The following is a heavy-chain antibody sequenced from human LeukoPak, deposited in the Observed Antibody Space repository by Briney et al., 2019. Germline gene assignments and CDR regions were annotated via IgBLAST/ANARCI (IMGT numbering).Heavy chain of an antibody. CDR1: GGSISSSSSY. Sequence: KPSETLSLTCTVSGGSISSSSSYWGWLRQPPGKGLEWIGSIYYSGSTYYNPSLKSRVTISVDTSKNQFSLKLGSVTAADTAVYYWAGSPSRYDRSGRGGVYWGQGTLVTVSS. D-gene: IGHD3-22*01. CDR2: IYYSGST. CDR3: AGSPSRYDRSGRGGVY. V-gene: IGHV4-39*07. J-gene: IGHJ4*02.